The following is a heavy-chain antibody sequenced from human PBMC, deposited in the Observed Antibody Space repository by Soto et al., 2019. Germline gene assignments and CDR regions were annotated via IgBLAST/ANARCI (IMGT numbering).Heavy chain of an antibody. CDR3: AKAINSFGIAVALDY. Sequence: GGSLRLSCAASGFTLSYYAMHWVRQAPGKGLEWVAVISHDGNNKYYADSVKGRFSISRDNSKNTLYLQMNSLGAEDTAVYYCAKAINSFGIAVALDYWGQGTLVTVSS. CDR2: ISHDGNNK. D-gene: IGHD6-19*01. V-gene: IGHV3-30-3*01. CDR1: GFTLSYYA. J-gene: IGHJ4*02.